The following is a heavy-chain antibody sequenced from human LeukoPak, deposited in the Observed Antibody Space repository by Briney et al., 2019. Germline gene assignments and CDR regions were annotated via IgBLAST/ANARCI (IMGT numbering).Heavy chain of an antibody. CDR1: GYTFTGYY. CDR3: ASEFRETRGSSSGGLDY. Sequence: ASVKVSCKASGYTFTGYYMHWVRQAPGQGLEWMGWINPNSGNTGYAQKFQGRVTMTRNTSISTAYMELSSLRSEDTAVYYCASEFRETRGSSSGGLDYWGQGTLVTVSS. V-gene: IGHV1-8*02. CDR2: INPNSGNT. D-gene: IGHD6-6*01. J-gene: IGHJ4*02.